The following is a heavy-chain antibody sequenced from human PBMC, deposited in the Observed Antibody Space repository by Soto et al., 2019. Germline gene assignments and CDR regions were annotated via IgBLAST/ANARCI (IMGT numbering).Heavy chain of an antibody. J-gene: IGHJ3*02. V-gene: IGHV4-34*01. Sequence: QVQLQQWGAGLLKPSETLSLTCAVSSGPFSGYYWSWIRQSPGKGLEWIGEISHSGCTNYNPSLKSRVTISVDTSKNQFSLKLSSVTAADTAVYYCAISYITNDAFDIWGQGTLVTVSS. CDR2: ISHSGCT. CDR1: SGPFSGYY. D-gene: IGHD1-1*01. CDR3: AISYITNDAFDI.